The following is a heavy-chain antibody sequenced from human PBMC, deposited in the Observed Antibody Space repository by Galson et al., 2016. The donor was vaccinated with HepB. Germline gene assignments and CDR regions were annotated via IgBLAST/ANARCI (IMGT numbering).Heavy chain of an antibody. J-gene: IGHJ3*02. V-gene: IGHV1-2*02. CDR3: ARINAATLDAFDI. Sequence: SVKVSCKASGYLFTDYYIHWVRRAPGQGLERMGWISPNSGDTNYAQKFRGRVTLTRDTSITTSFLELDSLTSDDTATFYCARINAATLDAFDIWGQGTLVTVSS. CDR1: GYLFTDYY. D-gene: IGHD3-16*01. CDR2: ISPNSGDT.